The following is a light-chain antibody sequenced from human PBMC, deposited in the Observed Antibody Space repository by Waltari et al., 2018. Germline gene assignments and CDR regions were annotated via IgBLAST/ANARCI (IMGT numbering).Light chain of an antibody. Sequence: QSALTQPPSASGSPGQSVTISCTGTGTDVGASNYVSWYQQHPAKAPKVIIYEVNNRPSGVPVRFSGSKSGNTASLTVSGLQAEDEADYDCSSYTTGNNVEVVFGGGTKLTVL. CDR2: EVN. J-gene: IGLJ2*01. V-gene: IGLV2-8*01. CDR3: SSYTTGNNVEVV. CDR1: GTDVGASNY.